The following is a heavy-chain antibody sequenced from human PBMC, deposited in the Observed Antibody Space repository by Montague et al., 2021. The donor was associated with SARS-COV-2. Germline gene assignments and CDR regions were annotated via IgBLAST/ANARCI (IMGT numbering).Heavy chain of an antibody. D-gene: IGHD3-10*01. CDR3: ARSSGSYSTFDF. CDR1: GGSISSSY. J-gene: IGHJ4*02. V-gene: IGHV4-59*08. CDR2: IYYSGST. Sequence: SETLSLTCTVSGGSISSSYWTWIRQPPGNGLEWIGYIYYSGSTSYNPSLKSRVTMSVDTSKNQFSLKLSSVTAADTAVYYCARSSGSYSTFDFWGQGTLVTVSS.